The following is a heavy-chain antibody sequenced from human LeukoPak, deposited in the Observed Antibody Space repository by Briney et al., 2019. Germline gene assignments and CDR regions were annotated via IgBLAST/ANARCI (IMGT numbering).Heavy chain of an antibody. J-gene: IGHJ4*02. CDR1: GFPFSKLW. D-gene: IGHD2-15*01. CDR2: IKQDGSEK. Sequence: GGSLRPFFATSGFPFSKLWVNWVRQAPRGGLGWVALIKQDGSEKLYVDSVEGRFTISRDNAKNSLYLQMNSLRVEDTAVYYCMGGAGWLVDYWGQGTLVTVSS. CDR3: MGGAGWLVDY. V-gene: IGHV3-7*01.